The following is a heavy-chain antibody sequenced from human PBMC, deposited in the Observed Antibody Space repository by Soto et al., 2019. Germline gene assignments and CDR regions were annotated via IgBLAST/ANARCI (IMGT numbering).Heavy chain of an antibody. CDR1: GYTFTSYA. V-gene: IGHV1-3*01. D-gene: IGHD3-22*01. J-gene: IGHJ4*02. CDR3: ARWGYYYDSSGQEGFDY. Sequence: ASVKVSCKASGYTFTSYAMHWVRQAPGQRLEWMGWINAGNGNTKYSQKFQGRVTITRDTSASTAYMELSSLRSEDTAVYYCARWGYYYDSSGQEGFDYWGQGTLVTVS. CDR2: INAGNGNT.